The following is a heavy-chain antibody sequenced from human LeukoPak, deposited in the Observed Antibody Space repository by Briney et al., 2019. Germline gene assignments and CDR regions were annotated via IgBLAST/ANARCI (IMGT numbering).Heavy chain of an antibody. Sequence: PGGSLRLSCAASGFTFSSYGMHWVRQAPGKGLEWVANIKQDGSEKYYVDSVKGRFTISRDKAKNSLYLQMNSLRAGDTAVYYCARDGYYYSSHWFDPWGQGTLVTVSS. D-gene: IGHD3-22*01. CDR2: IKQDGSEK. CDR3: ARDGYYYSSHWFDP. J-gene: IGHJ5*02. CDR1: GFTFSSYG. V-gene: IGHV3-7*01.